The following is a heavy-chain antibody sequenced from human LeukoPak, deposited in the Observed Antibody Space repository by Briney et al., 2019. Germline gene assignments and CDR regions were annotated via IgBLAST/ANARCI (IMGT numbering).Heavy chain of an antibody. J-gene: IGHJ4*02. Sequence: ASVKVSCKASGYTFTGYYMHWVRQAPGQGLEWMGWINPNSGGTNYAQKFQGRVTMTRDTSISTAYMELSRLRSDDTAVYYCASLGGGNSKNYFDYWGQGPLVTVSS. V-gene: IGHV1-2*02. CDR1: GYTFTGYY. CDR3: ASLGGGNSKNYFDY. CDR2: INPNSGGT. D-gene: IGHD4-23*01.